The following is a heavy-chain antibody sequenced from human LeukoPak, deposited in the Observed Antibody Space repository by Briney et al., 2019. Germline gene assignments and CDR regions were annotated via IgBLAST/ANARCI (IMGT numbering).Heavy chain of an antibody. D-gene: IGHD1-1*01. J-gene: IGHJ4*02. CDR1: GFTFNNYW. Sequence: PGGSLRLSCAASGFTFNNYWMTWVRQVPGKGLEWVANINQDGSEKNYVDSVKGRFTISRDNAKNSLYPQMNSLRAEDTAVYYCARYRDGTPSARNPYWGQRTPVTVSS. V-gene: IGHV3-7*01. CDR2: INQDGSEK. CDR3: ARYRDGTPSARNPY.